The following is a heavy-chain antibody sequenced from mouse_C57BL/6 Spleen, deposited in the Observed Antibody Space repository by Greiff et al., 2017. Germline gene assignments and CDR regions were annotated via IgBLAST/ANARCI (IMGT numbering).Heavy chain of an antibody. D-gene: IGHD2-4*01. V-gene: IGHV1-64*01. J-gene: IGHJ3*01. CDR2: IHPNSGST. CDR1: GYTFTSYW. Sequence: VQLQQPGAELVKPGASVKLSCKASGYTFTSYWMHWVKQRPGQGLEWIGMIHPNSGSTNYNEKFKSKATLTVDKSSSTAYMQLSSLTSEVSAVYYCARLYYDYDGFAYWGQGTLVTVSA. CDR3: ARLYYDYDGFAY.